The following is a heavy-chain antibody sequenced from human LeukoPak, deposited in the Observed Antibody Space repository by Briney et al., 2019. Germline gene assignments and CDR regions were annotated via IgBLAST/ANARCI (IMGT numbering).Heavy chain of an antibody. CDR2: INHSGST. V-gene: IGHV4-34*01. CDR3: ATQWLQFNY. Sequence: PSETLSLTCAVYGGSFSGYYWSWIRQPPGKGLEWIGEINHSGSTNNNPSLKSRVTISVDTSKNQFSLKLSSVTAADTAVYYCATQWLQFNYWGQGTLVTVSS. D-gene: IGHD5-24*01. J-gene: IGHJ4*02. CDR1: GGSFSGYY.